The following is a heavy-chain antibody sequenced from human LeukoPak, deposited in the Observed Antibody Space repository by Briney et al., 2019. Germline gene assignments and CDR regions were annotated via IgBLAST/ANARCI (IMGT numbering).Heavy chain of an antibody. V-gene: IGHV1-8*03. CDR2: MNPNSGNT. Sequence: ASVKVSCKASGYTFTSYDINWVRQATGQGLEWIGWMNPNSGNTSYAQKFQGRVTITRNTSISTAYMELSSLRSEDTAVYYCARVAGSSWTLYYFDYWGQGTLVTVSS. CDR1: GYTFTSYD. J-gene: IGHJ4*02. D-gene: IGHD6-13*01. CDR3: ARVAGSSWTLYYFDY.